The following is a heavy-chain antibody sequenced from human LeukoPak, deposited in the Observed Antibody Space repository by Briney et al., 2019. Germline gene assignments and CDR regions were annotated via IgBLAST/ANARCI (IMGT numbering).Heavy chain of an antibody. J-gene: IGHJ4*02. D-gene: IGHD3-3*01. CDR2: FSSSSSYI. V-gene: IGHV3-21*01. Sequence: GGSLRLSCAASVYPFSSYRMMCVRQAPGKGLEWLSSFSSSSSYIYYADSVKGRFTISRDNAKNSLYLQMNSLRAEDTAVYYCARALGSIFGVVIGFDYWGQGTLVTVSS. CDR3: ARALGSIFGVVIGFDY. CDR1: VYPFSSYR.